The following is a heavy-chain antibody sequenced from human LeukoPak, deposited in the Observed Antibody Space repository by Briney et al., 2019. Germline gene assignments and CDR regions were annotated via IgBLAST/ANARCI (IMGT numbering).Heavy chain of an antibody. CDR1: GFPLGIYE. Sequence: GGPLKLPWAPSGFPLGIYEMKWAPRPQGRGRVWFSYISTSGSTIYYADSVKGRFTISRDNAKNSLYLQMNSLRAEDTAVYYCAELGITMIGGVWGKGTTVTISS. V-gene: IGHV3-48*03. D-gene: IGHD3-10*02. CDR2: ISTSGSTI. CDR3: AELGITMIGGV. J-gene: IGHJ6*04.